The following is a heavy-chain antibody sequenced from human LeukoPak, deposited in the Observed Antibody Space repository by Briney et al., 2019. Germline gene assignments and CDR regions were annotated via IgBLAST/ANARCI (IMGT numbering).Heavy chain of an antibody. CDR2: IIPILGIA. Sequence: ASVKVSCKASGGTFSSYAISWVRQAPGQGLEWMGRIIPILGIANYAQKFQGRVTITADKSTSTAYMELSRLRSDDTAVYYCAAHRYSGSSLFDYWGQGTLVTVSS. V-gene: IGHV1-69*04. CDR1: GGTFSSYA. CDR3: AAHRYSGSSLFDY. J-gene: IGHJ4*02. D-gene: IGHD1-26*01.